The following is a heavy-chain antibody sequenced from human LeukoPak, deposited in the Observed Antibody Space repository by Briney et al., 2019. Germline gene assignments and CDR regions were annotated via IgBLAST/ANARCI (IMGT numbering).Heavy chain of an antibody. CDR1: GFTVSSNS. Sequence: GGSLRLSCTVSGFTVSSNSMSWVRQAPGKGLEWVSFIYSDNTHYSDSVKGRFTISRDNSKNTLYLQMNSLRAEDTAVYYCEGWIKPFEYWGQETLVTVSS. CDR3: EGWIKPFEY. V-gene: IGHV3-53*01. J-gene: IGHJ4*02. D-gene: IGHD2-2*03. CDR2: IYSDNT.